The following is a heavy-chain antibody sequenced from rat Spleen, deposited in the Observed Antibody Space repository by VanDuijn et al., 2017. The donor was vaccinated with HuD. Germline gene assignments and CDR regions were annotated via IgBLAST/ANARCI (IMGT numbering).Heavy chain of an antibody. CDR3: ARLDYPGITDLDY. J-gene: IGHJ2*01. CDR1: GFTFSDYD. Sequence: EVQLVESGGGFVQPGRSLKLSCAASGFTFSDYDMAWVRQVPTKGLEWVASISYDGGSTYYRDSVKGRFTISRDNAKSSLYLQMDSLRSEDTATYYCARLDYPGITDLDYWGQGVMVTVSS. CDR2: ISYDGGST. V-gene: IGHV5-20*01. D-gene: IGHD1-4*01.